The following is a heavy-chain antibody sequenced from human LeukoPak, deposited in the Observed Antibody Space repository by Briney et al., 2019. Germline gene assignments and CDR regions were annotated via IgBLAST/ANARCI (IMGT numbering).Heavy chain of an antibody. CDR2: ISSNGGST. V-gene: IGHV3-64*01. J-gene: IGHJ4*02. CDR1: GFTFSSYA. Sequence: PGGSLRLSCAASGFTFSSYAMHWVRQAPGKGLEYVSAISSNGGSTYYANSVKGRFTISRDNSKNTLYLQMGSLRAEDMAVYYCARSPRSGWWYFGYWGQGTLVTVSS. CDR3: ARSPRSGWWYFGY. D-gene: IGHD6-19*01.